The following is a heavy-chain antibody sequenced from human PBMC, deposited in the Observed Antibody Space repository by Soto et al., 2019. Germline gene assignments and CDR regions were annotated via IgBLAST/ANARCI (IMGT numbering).Heavy chain of an antibody. V-gene: IGHV3-73*01. CDR3: TRNDPDRLTGLYGMDV. CDR1: GFTFIGSA. CDR2: IRSKANSYAT. D-gene: IGHD3-9*01. J-gene: IGHJ6*02. Sequence: IRLSCSASGFTFIGSAMHWVRQASGKGLEWVGRIRSKANSYATAYAASVKGRFTISRDDSKNTAYLQMNSLKTEDTAVYYCTRNDPDRLTGLYGMDVWGQGRTVTV.